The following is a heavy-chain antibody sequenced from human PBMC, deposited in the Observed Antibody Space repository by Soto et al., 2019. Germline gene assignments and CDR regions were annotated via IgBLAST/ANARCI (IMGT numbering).Heavy chain of an antibody. J-gene: IGHJ4*02. V-gene: IGHV3-73*02. Sequence: EVQLVESGGGLVQPGGSLKLSCAASGFIFSDSALHWVRQASGKGLEWVGRIRRKANNYATTYAASVEGRFAISRDDSNNTAYRPMYSLTTQDTALYCCTTGRDVWSGYTMYYLVYWGQGTLVTVSS. CDR2: IRRKANNYAT. CDR1: GFIFSDSA. CDR3: TTGRDVWSGYTMYYLVY. D-gene: IGHD3-3*01.